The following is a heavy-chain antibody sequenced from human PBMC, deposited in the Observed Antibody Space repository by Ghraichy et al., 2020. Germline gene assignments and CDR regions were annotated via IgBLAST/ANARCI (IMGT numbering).Heavy chain of an antibody. D-gene: IGHD3-22*01. CDR3: ARVKYDSSGYYPFDY. J-gene: IGHJ4*02. CDR2: IYHSGST. CDR1: GGSISSSNW. V-gene: IGHV4-4*02. Sequence: SETLSLTCAVSGGSISSSNWWSWVRQPPGKGLEWIGEIYHSGSTNYNPSLKSRVTISVDKSKNQFSLKLSSVTAADTAVYYCARVKYDSSGYYPFDYWGQGTLVTVSS.